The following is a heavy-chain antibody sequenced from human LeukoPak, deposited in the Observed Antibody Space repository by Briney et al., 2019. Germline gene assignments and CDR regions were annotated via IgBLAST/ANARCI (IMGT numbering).Heavy chain of an antibody. CDR2: ISAYNGNT. V-gene: IGHV1-18*01. CDR1: GYTFTSYG. Sequence: ASVKVSCKASGYTFTSYGISWVRQAPGQGLEWMGWISAYNGNTNYAQKLQGRVTMTTDTSTSTAYMELRSPRSDDTAVYYCARDKLGYYDSSLPFDYWGQGTLVTVSS. CDR3: ARDKLGYYDSSLPFDY. D-gene: IGHD3-22*01. J-gene: IGHJ4*02.